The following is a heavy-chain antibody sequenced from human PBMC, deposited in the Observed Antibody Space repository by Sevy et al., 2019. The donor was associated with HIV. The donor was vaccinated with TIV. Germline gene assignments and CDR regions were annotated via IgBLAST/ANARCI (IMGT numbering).Heavy chain of an antibody. J-gene: IGHJ6*02. CDR3: ARVVDSSSRFTDV. D-gene: IGHD6-6*01. CDR2: IYSGGST. V-gene: IGHV3-53*01. CDR1: GFTVSSNY. Sequence: GGSLRLSCAASGFTVSSNYMSWVRQAPGKGLEWVSVIYSGGSTYYADSVKGRFTISRDNPKNTLYLQMNSLRAEDTAVYYCARVVDSSSRFTDVWGQGTTVTVSS.